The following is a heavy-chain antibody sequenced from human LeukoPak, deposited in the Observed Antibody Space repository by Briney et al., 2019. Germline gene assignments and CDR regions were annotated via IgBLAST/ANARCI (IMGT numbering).Heavy chain of an antibody. CDR1: GGSISSYY. Sequence: SETLSLTCTVSGGSISSYYWSWIRQPPGKGLEWIGYIYYSGSTNYNPSLKSRVTISVDTSKNQFSLKLSSVTAADTAVYYCARVKLYYYDSSGYCYFDYWGQGTLVTVSS. CDR2: IYYSGST. D-gene: IGHD3-22*01. CDR3: ARVKLYYYDSSGYCYFDY. V-gene: IGHV4-59*12. J-gene: IGHJ4*02.